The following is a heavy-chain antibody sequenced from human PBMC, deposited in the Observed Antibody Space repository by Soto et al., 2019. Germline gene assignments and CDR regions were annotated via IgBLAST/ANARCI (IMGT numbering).Heavy chain of an antibody. Sequence: LSLTCAVYGGSFSGYYWSWIRQPPGKGLEWIGEINHSGSTNYNPSLKRRVTISVDTSKNQFSLKLSSVTAADTPVYYCARRAAGTSRAFDYWGQGALVTVSS. V-gene: IGHV4-34*01. D-gene: IGHD6-13*01. J-gene: IGHJ4*02. CDR3: ARRAAGTSRAFDY. CDR1: GGSFSGYY. CDR2: INHSGST.